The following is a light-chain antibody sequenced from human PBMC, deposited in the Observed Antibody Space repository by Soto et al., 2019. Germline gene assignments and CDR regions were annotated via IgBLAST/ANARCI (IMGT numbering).Light chain of an antibody. CDR1: SSDVGGYNY. V-gene: IGLV2-14*01. Sequence: QSVLTQPASVSGSPGQSITISCTGTSSDVGGYNYVSWYQQHPGKAPKLMIYEVSNRPSGVSNRFSGSKSVNTASLTISGLQAEDEADYYCCSYTSSIYVFGTGTKLTVL. CDR3: CSYTSSIYV. J-gene: IGLJ1*01. CDR2: EVS.